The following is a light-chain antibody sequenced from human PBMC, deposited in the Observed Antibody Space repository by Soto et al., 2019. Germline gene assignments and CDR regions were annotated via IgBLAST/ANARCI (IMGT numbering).Light chain of an antibody. V-gene: IGKV1-5*03. Sequence: DIQMTQSPSTLSASVGDRVTITCRASQSISNWLAWYQQKPGKAPKLLIYKASSLESGVPSRFSGSGSGTEFTLTISSLQPDDFATYYCQQYNTFGQGTKLEIK. CDR3: QQYNT. J-gene: IGKJ2*01. CDR2: KAS. CDR1: QSISNW.